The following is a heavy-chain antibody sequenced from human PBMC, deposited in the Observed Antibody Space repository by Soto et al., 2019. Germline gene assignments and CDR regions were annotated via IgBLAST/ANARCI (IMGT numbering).Heavy chain of an antibody. CDR3: ARTSVDAFDI. CDR2: INHSGST. V-gene: IGHV4-34*01. Sequence: SETLSLTCAVYGGSFSGYYWSWIRQPPGKGLEWIGEINHSGSTNYNPSLKSRVTISVDTSKNQFSLKLSSVPAADTAVYYCARTSVDAFDIWGQGTMVTVSS. CDR1: GGSFSGYY. J-gene: IGHJ3*02.